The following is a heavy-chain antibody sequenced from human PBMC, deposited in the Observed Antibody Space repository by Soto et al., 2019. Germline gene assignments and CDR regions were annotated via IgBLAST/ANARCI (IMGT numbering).Heavy chain of an antibody. CDR3: VQTTGWPGFDF. CDR1: GFTVSSKY. CDR2: VYGGGTT. J-gene: IGHJ4*02. Sequence: EVQLVESGGGLIQPGGSLRLSCAASGFTVSSKYMTWVRQAPGKGLEWVAVVYGGGTTDYADSVTGRFTISRDNSKNTLYLQVNSLRAEDTAVYYCVQTTGWPGFDFWGQGTLVTVSS. V-gene: IGHV3-53*01. D-gene: IGHD6-19*01.